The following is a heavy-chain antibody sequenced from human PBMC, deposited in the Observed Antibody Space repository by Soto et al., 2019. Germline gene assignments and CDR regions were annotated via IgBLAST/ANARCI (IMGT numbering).Heavy chain of an antibody. J-gene: IGHJ6*03. CDR1: GGSFSGYQ. CDR3: ARGLILWFGELSRRGGYYDYMDV. V-gene: IGHV4-34*01. D-gene: IGHD3-10*01. Sequence: QVQLQQWGAGLLKPSETLSLTCAVYGGSFSGYQWSWIRQTPGKGLEWIGEINDSGKINYNPSHKSRVTIFLSAPKNQIFLKLSSVIAADTAVYYCARGLILWFGELSRRGGYYDYMDVWGKGTTVIVSS. CDR2: INDSGKI.